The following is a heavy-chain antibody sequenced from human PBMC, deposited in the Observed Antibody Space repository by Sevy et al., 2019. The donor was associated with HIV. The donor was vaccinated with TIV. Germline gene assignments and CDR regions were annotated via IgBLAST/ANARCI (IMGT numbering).Heavy chain of an antibody. J-gene: IGHJ4*02. CDR2: ISNSGSAL. Sequence: GGSLRLSCAASGFIFSSYEMNWVRQAPGKGLEWISYISNSGSALYYSDSVKGGFTISRDNAKNSLYLQMNSLRVEDTAVYYCARDLPPSATTVAHFDCWGQGTQVTASS. CDR3: ARDLPPSATTVAHFDC. D-gene: IGHD4-17*01. CDR1: GFIFSSYE. V-gene: IGHV3-48*03.